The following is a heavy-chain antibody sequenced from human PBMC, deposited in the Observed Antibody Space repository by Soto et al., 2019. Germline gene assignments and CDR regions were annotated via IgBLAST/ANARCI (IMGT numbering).Heavy chain of an antibody. V-gene: IGHV4-39*01. CDR2: VYYTETT. CDR1: GGSINSSDHF. J-gene: IGHJ5*02. Sequence: PSETLSLTXSLSGGSINSSDHFWGWIRQTPGKGLEWIGSVYYTETTYYDPSLKSPVTISVETSRNTFSLKVNSVTAADTGIYYCARQRVLSTNMFITSFDPWGQGTLVTVS. D-gene: IGHD3-10*02. CDR3: ARQRVLSTNMFITSFDP.